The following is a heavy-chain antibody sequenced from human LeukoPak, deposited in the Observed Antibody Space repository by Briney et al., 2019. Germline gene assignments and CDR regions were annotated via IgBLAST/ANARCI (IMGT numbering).Heavy chain of an antibody. D-gene: IGHD6-19*01. J-gene: IGHJ4*02. CDR3: ASHSSGWYSRRYFDY. Sequence: PGGSLRLSCAASGFTFSDYYMSWIRQAPGKGLEWGSYISSSGSTIYYADSVKGRFTISRDNAKNSLYLQMNSLRAEDTAVYYCASHSSGWYSRRYFDYWGQGTLVTVSS. CDR2: ISSSGSTI. CDR1: GFTFSDYY. V-gene: IGHV3-11*01.